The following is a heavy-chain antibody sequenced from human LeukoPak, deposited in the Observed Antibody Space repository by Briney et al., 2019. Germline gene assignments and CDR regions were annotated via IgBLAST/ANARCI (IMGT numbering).Heavy chain of an antibody. D-gene: IGHD3-9*01. V-gene: IGHV3-23*01. CDR2: ITGSGDST. CDR1: GFIFRNYA. Sequence: GASLRLSCAASGFIFRNYAMSWVRQAPGKGLEWVSAITGSGDSTDYADSVKGRFTISRDNSKNTLYVEMNTLRAEDTAVYYCAKWGDYDILTGYYVSDFWGQGTLVTVSS. CDR3: AKWGDYDILTGYYVSDF. J-gene: IGHJ4*02.